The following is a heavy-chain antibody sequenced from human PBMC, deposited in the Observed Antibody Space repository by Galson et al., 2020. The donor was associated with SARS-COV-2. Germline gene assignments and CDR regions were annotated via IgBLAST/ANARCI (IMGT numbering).Heavy chain of an antibody. CDR3: ARDLSARGSSGWHYYYYGMDV. V-gene: IGHV3-30-3*01. CDR1: GFTFSSYA. J-gene: IGHJ6*02. D-gene: IGHD6-19*01. Sequence: GESLKISCAASGFTFSSYAMHWVRQAPGKGLEWVAVISYDGSNKYYADSVKGRFTISRDNSKNTLYLQMNSLRAEDTAVYYCARDLSARGSSGWHYYYYGMDVWGQGTTVTVSS. CDR2: ISYDGSNK.